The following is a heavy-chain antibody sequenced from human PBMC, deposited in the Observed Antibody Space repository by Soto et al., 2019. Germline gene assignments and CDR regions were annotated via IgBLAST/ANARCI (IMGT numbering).Heavy chain of an antibody. J-gene: IGHJ4*02. V-gene: IGHV3-23*01. Sequence: GGSLRLSCAASGFTFSSYAMSWVRQAPGKGLEWVSAISGSGGSTYYADSVKGRFTISRDNSKNTLYLQMNSLRAEDTAVYYCAKDKMGLWGPYCGGDCYWWGFDYWGQGTLVTVSS. CDR3: AKDKMGLWGPYCGGDCYWWGFDY. CDR1: GFTFSSYA. D-gene: IGHD2-21*02. CDR2: ISGSGGST.